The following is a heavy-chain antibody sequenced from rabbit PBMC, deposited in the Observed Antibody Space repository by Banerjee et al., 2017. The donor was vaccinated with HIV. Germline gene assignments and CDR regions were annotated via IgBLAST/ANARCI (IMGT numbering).Heavy chain of an antibody. CDR2: IYTGDGST. J-gene: IGHJ6*01. D-gene: IGHD7-1*01. V-gene: IGHV1S45*01. Sequence: QEQLEESGGDLVQPEGSLTLTCKASGLDFSSSYWICWVRQAPGKGLEWIGCIYTGDGSTFYASWAKGRFTITKTSSTTVTLQMTSLTAADTATYFCARGVYPHHYWDLWGPGTLVTDS. CDR3: ARGVYPHHYWDL. CDR1: GLDFSSSYW.